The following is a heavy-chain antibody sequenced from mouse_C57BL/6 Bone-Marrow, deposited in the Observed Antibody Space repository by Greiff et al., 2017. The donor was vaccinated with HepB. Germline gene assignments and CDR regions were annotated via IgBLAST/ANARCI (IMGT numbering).Heavy chain of an antibody. CDR2: INPSSGYT. J-gene: IGHJ2*01. CDR3: ARPTPYYFDY. V-gene: IGHV1-4*01. D-gene: IGHD6-1*01. CDR1: GYTFTSYT. Sequence: QVQLQQSGAELARPGASVKMSCKASGYTFTSYTMHWVKQRPGQGLEWIGYINPSSGYTKYNQKFKDTATLTADKSSSTAYMQLSSLTSEDSAVYYCARPTPYYFDYWGQGTTLTVSS.